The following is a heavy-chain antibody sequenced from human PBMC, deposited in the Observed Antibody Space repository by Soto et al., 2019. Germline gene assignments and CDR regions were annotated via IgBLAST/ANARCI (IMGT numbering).Heavy chain of an antibody. J-gene: IGHJ4*02. Sequence: GASVKVSCKASGYTFTSYYMHWVRQAPGQGLEWMGIINPSGGSTSYAQKFQGRVTMTRDTSTSTAYMELRSLRSDDTAVYYCARDPSSTSPDYWGQGTLVTVSS. V-gene: IGHV1-46*01. CDR1: GYTFTSYY. D-gene: IGHD2-2*01. CDR3: ARDPSSTSPDY. CDR2: INPSGGST.